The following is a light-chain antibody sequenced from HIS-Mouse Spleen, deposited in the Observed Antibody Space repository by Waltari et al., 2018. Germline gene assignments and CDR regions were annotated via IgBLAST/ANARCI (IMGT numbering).Light chain of an antibody. Sequence: SYVLTQPPSVSVAPGKTARITCGGNNIGSKSVHWYQQKPGQAPVLVVYDDGDRPSGIPGRFSGPNSGNTATLTSSRVEAGDEADYYCQVWDSSSDHVVFGGGTKLTVL. J-gene: IGLJ2*01. V-gene: IGLV3-21*03. CDR3: QVWDSSSDHVV. CDR1: NIGSKS. CDR2: DDG.